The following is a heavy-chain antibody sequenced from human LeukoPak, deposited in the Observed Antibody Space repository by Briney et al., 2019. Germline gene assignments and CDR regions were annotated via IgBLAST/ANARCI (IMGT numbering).Heavy chain of an antibody. J-gene: IGHJ4*02. CDR2: ISYDGGDD. Sequence: PGRSLGLSCAASGFTFSSFAMHWVRQAPGEGLEWVAVISYDGGDDYYADSVKGRFTISRDNSKNTLYLQMNSLRAEDTAVYYCARVGYAQAFDYWGQGTLVTVSS. CDR3: ARVGYAQAFDY. V-gene: IGHV3-30-3*01. CDR1: GFTFSSFA. D-gene: IGHD1-1*01.